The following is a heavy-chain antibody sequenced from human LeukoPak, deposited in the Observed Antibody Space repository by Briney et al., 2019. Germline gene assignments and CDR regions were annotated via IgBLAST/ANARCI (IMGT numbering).Heavy chain of an antibody. J-gene: IGHJ5*02. V-gene: IGHV3-13*01. D-gene: IGHD3-22*01. Sequence: GGSLRLSCGASGFTFSSYDMHWVRQATGKGLEWVSAIGTAGDTYYPGSVKGRFTISRENAKNSLYLQMNSLRAGDTAVYYCARGYYDSSGYSIPYWFDPWGQGTLVTVSS. CDR2: IGTAGDT. CDR3: ARGYYDSSGYSIPYWFDP. CDR1: GFTFSSYD.